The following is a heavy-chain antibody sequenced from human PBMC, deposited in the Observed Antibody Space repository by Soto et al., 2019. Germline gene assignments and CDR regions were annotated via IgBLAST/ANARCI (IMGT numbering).Heavy chain of an antibody. Sequence: SVKVSCKASGGTFSSYAISCVRQAPGQGLEWVGGIIPIFGTANYAQKFQGRVTITADESTSAAYMELSSLRSEDTAVYYCARERTPEYCGGDCNRLAFDIWGQGTMVTVS. CDR2: IIPIFGTA. D-gene: IGHD2-21*02. CDR1: GGTFSSYA. CDR3: ARERTPEYCGGDCNRLAFDI. J-gene: IGHJ3*02. V-gene: IGHV1-69*13.